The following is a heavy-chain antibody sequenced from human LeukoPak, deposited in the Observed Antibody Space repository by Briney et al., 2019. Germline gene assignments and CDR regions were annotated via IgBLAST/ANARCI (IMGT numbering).Heavy chain of an antibody. V-gene: IGHV3-21*01. D-gene: IGHD6-13*01. CDR3: ARDEGSSSWYGGFDY. CDR1: GFTFSSYS. J-gene: IGHJ4*02. CDR2: ISSNSNYI. Sequence: GGSLRLSCAASGFTFSSYSMGWVRQAPGKGLEWVSSISSNSNYIYYADSVKGRFTISRDNAKNTLYLQMNSLRAEDTAVYFCARDEGSSSWYGGFDYWGRGTLVTVSS.